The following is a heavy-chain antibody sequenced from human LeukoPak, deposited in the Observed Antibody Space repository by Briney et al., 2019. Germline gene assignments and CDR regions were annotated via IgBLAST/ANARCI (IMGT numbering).Heavy chain of an antibody. CDR1: GGSFSGYY. CDR3: AREPGYCTSGSCYGGWFDP. Sequence: PSETLSLTCAVYGGSFSGYYWSWSRQPPGKRLEWIGEINPSGSTNYNPSLKSRVTILVATSKNQLSLKLSSVTAADTAVYYCAREPGYCTSGSCYGGWFDPWGQGTLVTVSS. J-gene: IGHJ5*02. D-gene: IGHD2-15*01. V-gene: IGHV4-34*01. CDR2: INPSGST.